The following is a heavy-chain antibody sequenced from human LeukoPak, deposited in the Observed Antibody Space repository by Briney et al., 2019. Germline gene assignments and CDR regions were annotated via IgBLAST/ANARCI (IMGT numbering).Heavy chain of an antibody. J-gene: IGHJ1*01. Sequence: PGGSLRLSCAASGFTFSTYGMHSVRQAPGTGLEWVAFMRNDGSNKYYADSVRGRFTISRDNSKNTLYLQMNSLEAEDTAVYYCAKANTGGGSNNLGYFHHWGQGTLVTVSS. CDR2: MRNDGSNK. CDR3: AKANTGGGSNNLGYFHH. CDR1: GFTFSTYG. D-gene: IGHD3-16*01. V-gene: IGHV3-30*02.